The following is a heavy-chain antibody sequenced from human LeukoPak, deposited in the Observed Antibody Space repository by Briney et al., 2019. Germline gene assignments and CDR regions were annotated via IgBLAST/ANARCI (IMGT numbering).Heavy chain of an antibody. V-gene: IGHV3-21*05. CDR3: ARDHNWAFDS. D-gene: IGHD1-20*01. CDR1: GFTFSDYS. Sequence: GGSLRLSCAASGFTFSDYSMNWVRRVPGRGLEWISYIGLASGFVSYADSVKGRFTISSDTARNSVYLQMNSLRAEDTAVYYCARDHNWAFDSWGQGTLVTVSS. CDR2: IGLASGFV. J-gene: IGHJ4*02.